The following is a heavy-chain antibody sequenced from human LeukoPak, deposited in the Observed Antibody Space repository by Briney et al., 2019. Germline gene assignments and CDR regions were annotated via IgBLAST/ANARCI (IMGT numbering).Heavy chain of an antibody. CDR1: GYTFTSYY. V-gene: IGHV1-46*01. CDR3: ARDMLTRSSSSWDPYYFDY. J-gene: IGHJ4*02. D-gene: IGHD6-13*01. Sequence: ASVKVSCKASGYTFTSYYMHWVRQAPGQGLELMGTINPIGGSTSYAQKFQGRVTMTRDTSTSTVYMELSSLRSKDKPVYYCARDMLTRSSSSWDPYYFDYWGQGTLVTVSS. CDR2: INPIGGST.